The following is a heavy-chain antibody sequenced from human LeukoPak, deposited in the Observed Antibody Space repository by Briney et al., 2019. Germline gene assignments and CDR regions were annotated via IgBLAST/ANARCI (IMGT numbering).Heavy chain of an antibody. CDR1: RDTFTNKA. Sequence: GSSVKVSCKASRDTFTNKAISWVRQAPGQGLEWMGDIIPIYGTANYAQKFQGRVTITADESTSTAYMELSSLRSEDTAVYYCARGNDGSGSPSYYFYYMDVWGKGTTVTISS. CDR2: IIPIYGTA. D-gene: IGHD3-10*01. V-gene: IGHV1-69*01. CDR3: ARGNDGSGSPSYYFYYMDV. J-gene: IGHJ6*03.